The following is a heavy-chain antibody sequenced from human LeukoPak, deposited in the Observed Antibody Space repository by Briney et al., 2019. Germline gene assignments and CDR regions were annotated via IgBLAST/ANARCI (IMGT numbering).Heavy chain of an antibody. V-gene: IGHV4-59*03. CDR1: GGSISSYY. CDR3: ARRGGYNSFDS. J-gene: IGHJ4*02. CDR2: IFNTGST. D-gene: IGHD5-24*01. Sequence: SETLSLTCTVSGGSISSYYWSWIRQPPGKGLEWVGNIFNTGSTDYSPSLKSRVTISKDTPKNQFSLKLTSVTAADTVVYYCARRGGYNSFDSWGQGTLVTVSS.